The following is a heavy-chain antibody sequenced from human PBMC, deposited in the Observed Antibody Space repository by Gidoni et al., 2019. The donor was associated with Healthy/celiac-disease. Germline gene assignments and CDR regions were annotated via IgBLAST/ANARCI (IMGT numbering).Heavy chain of an antibody. CDR1: GVTVSSNY. V-gene: IGHV3-66*01. D-gene: IGHD1-26*01. CDR3: AREGSFQVGATDY. Sequence: EVQLVESGGGLVQPGGSLRLSCAASGVTVSSNYMSWVRQAPGKGLEWGSVSYSGGSTSYADSVKGRFTSSRDNSKNTLYLQMNSLRAEDTAVYYCAREGSFQVGATDYWGQGTLVTVSS. CDR2: SYSGGST. J-gene: IGHJ4*02.